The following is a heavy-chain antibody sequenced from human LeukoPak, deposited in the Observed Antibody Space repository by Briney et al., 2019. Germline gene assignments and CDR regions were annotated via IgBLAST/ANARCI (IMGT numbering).Heavy chain of an antibody. J-gene: IGHJ3*02. CDR1: GNSVSSNSAA. CDR2: TYYRSKWYN. Sequence: SQTLSLTCAISGNSVSSNSAAWNWIRQSPSRGLEWLGRTYYRSKWYNDYAESVKGRITYNPDTSKNQVSLQLNSVTPEDTAVYYCASEGGDAFDIWGQGTMVTVSS. D-gene: IGHD3-16*01. CDR3: ASEGGDAFDI. V-gene: IGHV6-1*01.